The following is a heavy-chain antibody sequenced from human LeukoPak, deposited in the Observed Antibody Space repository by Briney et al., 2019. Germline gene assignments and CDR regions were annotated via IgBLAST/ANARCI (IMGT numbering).Heavy chain of an antibody. V-gene: IGHV3-48*01. D-gene: IGHD3/OR15-3a*01. J-gene: IGHJ3*02. CDR2: ISSSSSTI. CDR1: GFTFSSYS. CDR3: ARGLGLVIHDAFDI. Sequence: PGGSLRLSCAASGFTFSSYSMNWVRQAPGKGLEWVSYISSSSSTIYYADSVKGRFTISRDNAKNSLYLQMNSLRAEDTAVYYCARGLGLVIHDAFDIWGQGTMVTVSS.